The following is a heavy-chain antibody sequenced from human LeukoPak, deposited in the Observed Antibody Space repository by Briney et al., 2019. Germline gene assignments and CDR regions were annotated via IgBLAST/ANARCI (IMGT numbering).Heavy chain of an antibody. Sequence: SVNVSCKASGGTFSSYAISWVRQAPGQGLEWMGGIIPIFGTANYAQKFQGRVTITADESTSTAYMELSSLRSEDTAVYYCARDDSSGYYSEGAFDIWGQGTMVTVSS. V-gene: IGHV1-69*13. CDR2: IIPIFGTA. D-gene: IGHD3-22*01. J-gene: IGHJ3*02. CDR1: GGTFSSYA. CDR3: ARDDSSGYYSEGAFDI.